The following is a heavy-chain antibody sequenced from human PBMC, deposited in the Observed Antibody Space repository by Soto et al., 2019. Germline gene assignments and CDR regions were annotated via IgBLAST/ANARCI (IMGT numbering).Heavy chain of an antibody. J-gene: IGHJ4*02. Sequence: QVPLVESGGGVVQPGRSLRLSCAGSGFTFSSYGMNWVRQAPGKGLEWVAVIWYDASTKFYADSVKGRFTISRDNSKTTLYLQMNSLRAEDTAVYSCARSLSPFFDYWGQGTLVTVSS. CDR3: ARSLSPFFDY. CDR2: IWYDASTK. D-gene: IGHD3-16*01. CDR1: GFTFSSYG. V-gene: IGHV3-33*01.